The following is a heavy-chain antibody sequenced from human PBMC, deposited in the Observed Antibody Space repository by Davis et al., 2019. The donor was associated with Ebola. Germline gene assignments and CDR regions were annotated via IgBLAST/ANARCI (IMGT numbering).Heavy chain of an antibody. Sequence: ASVKVSCKASGYTFTSYYMHWVRQAPGQGLEWMGIINPSGGSTSYAQKFQGRVTMTRDTSTSTVYMELSSLRSEDTAVYYCARGLGADYGDFNWFDPWGQGTLATVSS. V-gene: IGHV1-46*01. J-gene: IGHJ5*02. CDR2: INPSGGST. CDR1: GYTFTSYY. CDR3: ARGLGADYGDFNWFDP. D-gene: IGHD4-17*01.